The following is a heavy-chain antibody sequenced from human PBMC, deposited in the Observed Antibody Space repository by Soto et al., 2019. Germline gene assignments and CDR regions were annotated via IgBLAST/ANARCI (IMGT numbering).Heavy chain of an antibody. Sequence: SVKVSCKASGGTFSNYVVNWVRQAPGQGLEWMGRIIPISGAANYAQKFQGRVTITADKSTSTSYMELSSLRPEDTAVYYCARDMTRTVVPYFDFWGQGTLVTVSS. D-gene: IGHD1-7*01. J-gene: IGHJ4*02. CDR1: GGTFSNYV. CDR3: ARDMTRTVVPYFDF. V-gene: IGHV1-69*06. CDR2: IIPISGAA.